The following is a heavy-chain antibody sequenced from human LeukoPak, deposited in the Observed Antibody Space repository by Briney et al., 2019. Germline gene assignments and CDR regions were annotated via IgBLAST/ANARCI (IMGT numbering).Heavy chain of an antibody. CDR3: AIDPNWGTHS. D-gene: IGHD7-27*01. CDR1: GFTFSTYT. CDR2: IGNNGGGI. J-gene: IGHJ4*02. Sequence: EGSLRLSCAASGFTFSTYTMYWVRHPPGKRREWVSIIGNNGGGIHYADSVKGRFTISRDNFKNALYLQMNSLRVEDTAVYYCAIDPNWGTHSWGQGVLVTVSS. V-gene: IGHV3-23*01.